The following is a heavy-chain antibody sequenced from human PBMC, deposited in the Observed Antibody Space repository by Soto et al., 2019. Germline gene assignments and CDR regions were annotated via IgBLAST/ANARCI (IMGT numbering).Heavy chain of an antibody. Sequence: QVQLVQSGAEVKKPGASVKVSCKASGYTFTSYGISWVRQAPGQGLEWMGWISAYNGNTNYAQKLQGRVTMTTDTSTSSAYMELRSLRSDDTAVYYCARPTQPYDFWSGYALDYWGQGTLVTVSS. V-gene: IGHV1-18*01. D-gene: IGHD3-3*01. CDR3: ARPTQPYDFWSGYALDY. CDR1: GYTFTSYG. CDR2: ISAYNGNT. J-gene: IGHJ4*02.